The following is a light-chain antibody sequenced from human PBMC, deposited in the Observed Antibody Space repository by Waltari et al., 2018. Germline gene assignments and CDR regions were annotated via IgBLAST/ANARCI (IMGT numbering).Light chain of an antibody. CDR1: QSLLHSNGYNY. CDR2: LGS. J-gene: IGKJ4*01. CDR3: QVYGSSPLT. V-gene: IGKV2-28*01. Sequence: DIVMTQSPLSLPVTPGEPASISCRSSQSLLHSNGYNYLDWYLQKPGQSPQLLIYLGSNRASGVPDRFSGSGSGTDFTLTISRLEPEDFAVYYCQVYGSSPLTFGGGTKVEI.